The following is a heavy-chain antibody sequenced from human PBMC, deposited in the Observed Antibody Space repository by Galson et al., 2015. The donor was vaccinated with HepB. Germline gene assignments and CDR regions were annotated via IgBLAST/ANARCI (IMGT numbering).Heavy chain of an antibody. CDR1: GFTFSSYS. V-gene: IGHV3-48*04. Sequence: SLRLSCAASGFTFSSYSMNWVRQAPGKGLEWVSYISSSSSTIYYADSVKGRFTISRDNAKNSLYPQMNSLRAEDTAVYYCARDSDYYDSSGSGPMNAFDIWGQGTMVTVSS. CDR2: ISSSSSTI. D-gene: IGHD3-22*01. CDR3: ARDSDYYDSSGSGPMNAFDI. J-gene: IGHJ3*02.